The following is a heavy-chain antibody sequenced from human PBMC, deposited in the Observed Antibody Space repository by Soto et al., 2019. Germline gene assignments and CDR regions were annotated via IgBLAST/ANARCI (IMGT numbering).Heavy chain of an antibody. CDR1: GDSVTSHY. V-gene: IGHV4-34*01. CDR3: ARGGGFYYMDV. Sequence: SETLSLTCSFSGDSVTSHYLTWIRQPPGKGLEWIGEIHSGGSTNYDPSLKSRVTISVDTSKNQISLKMNSVTAADTALFYCARGGGFYYMDVWGKGTTVTVSS. CDR2: IHSGGST. J-gene: IGHJ6*03.